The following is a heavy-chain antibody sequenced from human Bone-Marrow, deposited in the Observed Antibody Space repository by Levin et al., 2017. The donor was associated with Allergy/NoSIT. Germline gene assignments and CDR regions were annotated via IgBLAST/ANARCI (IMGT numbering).Heavy chain of an antibody. CDR1: GASISSGGYY. D-gene: IGHD3-10*01. J-gene: IGHJ4*02. V-gene: IGHV4-31*03. CDR2: IYYTGST. Sequence: SETLSPTCTVSGASISSGGYYWSWIRQLPGKGLEWIGYIYYTGSTTYNPSLKSRLTMSVDTSKNQFSLKLTSVTAADTAVYCCARTSGGFINKYFDYWGQGTLVTVSS. CDR3: ARTSGGFINKYFDY.